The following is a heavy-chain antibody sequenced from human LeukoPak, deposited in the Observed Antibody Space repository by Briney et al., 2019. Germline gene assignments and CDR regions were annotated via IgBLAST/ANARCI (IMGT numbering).Heavy chain of an antibody. Sequence: SETLSLTCAVYGGSFSSYYWSWIRQPPGKGLEWIGEINHSGSTNYNPSLKSRVTISVDTSKNQFSLKLSSVTAADTAVYYCARDGVATIQHDAFDIWGQGTMVTVSS. CDR1: GGSFSSYY. J-gene: IGHJ3*02. V-gene: IGHV4-34*01. D-gene: IGHD5-12*01. CDR3: ARDGVATIQHDAFDI. CDR2: INHSGST.